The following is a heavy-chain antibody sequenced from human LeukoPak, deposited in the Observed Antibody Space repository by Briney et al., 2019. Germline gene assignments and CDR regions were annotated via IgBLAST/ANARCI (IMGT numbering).Heavy chain of an antibody. V-gene: IGHV1-8*01. CDR1: GYTFSNSG. CDR3: ARYYFDSGRGYYYMDV. D-gene: IGHD3-10*01. Sequence: GASVKVSCAASGYTFSNSGFNWVREATGQGLEWMGWMNPNRGNTGYAQKFQGRVTMTRNTSISTAYMELSSLRSEDTAVYYCARYYFDSGRGYYYMDVWGKGTTVTVS. J-gene: IGHJ6*03. CDR2: MNPNRGNT.